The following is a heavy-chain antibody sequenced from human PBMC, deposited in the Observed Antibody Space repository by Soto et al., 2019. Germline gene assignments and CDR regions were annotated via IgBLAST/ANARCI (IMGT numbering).Heavy chain of an antibody. D-gene: IGHD1-26*01. V-gene: IGHV3-72*01. CDR3: ARDTGGSYDF. CDR2: TRNKANSYTT. CDR1: GFTFSGYY. J-gene: IGHJ4*02. Sequence: PGGSLRLSCAASGFTFSGYYMDWVRQLPGKGLEWVGRTRNKANSYTTEYAPSVKGRFTISRHDSEDSMYLQMNSLKTEDTAVYYCARDTGGSYDFWGQGALVTVSS.